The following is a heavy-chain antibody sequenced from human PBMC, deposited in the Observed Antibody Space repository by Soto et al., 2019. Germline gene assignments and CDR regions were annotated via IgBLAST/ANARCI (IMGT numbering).Heavy chain of an antibody. CDR2: ISAHNDNT. CDR1: GYGFTTYG. Sequence: QIHLVQSGAEVKKPGASVKVSCKGSGYGFTTYGITWVRQAPGQGLGWMAWISAHNDNTNYAQKLQGRVTVTRDTSTRTAYMKLRSLRSDETAVYYCARGGYGDYWGQGALVTVSS. D-gene: IGHD1-1*01. CDR3: ARGGYGDY. J-gene: IGHJ4*02. V-gene: IGHV1-18*01.